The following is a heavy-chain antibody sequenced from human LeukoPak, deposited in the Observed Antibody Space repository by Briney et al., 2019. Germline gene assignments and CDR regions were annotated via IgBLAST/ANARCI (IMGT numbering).Heavy chain of an antibody. CDR2: ITDTGGLT. V-gene: IGHV3-23*01. D-gene: IGHD3-10*01. CDR1: GFTFSTYA. Sequence: GGSLRLSCAASGFTFSTYAMSWVRQAPGKGLQWVSTITDTGGLTYYPDSVKGRFTISRDNSKNTLYVQMNSLRAEDTAVYYCARDKVSGSDLFDYWGQGTLVTVSS. J-gene: IGHJ4*02. CDR3: ARDKVSGSDLFDY.